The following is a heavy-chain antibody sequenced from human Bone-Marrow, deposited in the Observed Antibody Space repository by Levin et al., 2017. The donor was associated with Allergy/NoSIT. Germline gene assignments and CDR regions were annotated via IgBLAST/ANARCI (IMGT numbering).Heavy chain of an antibody. D-gene: IGHD2-15*01. CDR2: IIPIFGTA. Sequence: KISCKASGGTFSSYAISWVRQAPGQGLEWMGGIIPIFGTANYAQKFQGRVTITADKSTSTAYMELSSLRSEDTAVYYCARDKGYCSGGSCYGGAFDIWGQGTMVTVSS. CDR3: ARDKGYCSGGSCYGGAFDI. CDR1: GGTFSSYA. V-gene: IGHV1-69*06. J-gene: IGHJ3*02.